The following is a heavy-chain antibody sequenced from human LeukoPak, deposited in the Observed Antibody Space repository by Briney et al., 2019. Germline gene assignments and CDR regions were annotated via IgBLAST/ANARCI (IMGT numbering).Heavy chain of an antibody. V-gene: IGHV3-21*01. D-gene: IGHD5-24*01. J-gene: IGHJ4*02. CDR2: ISSSSSYI. Sequence: GGSLRLSCAASGFTFSSYSMNWVRQARGKGLEWVSSISSSSSYIYYADSVKGRFTISRDNAKNSLYLQMNSLRAEDTAVYYCAREWGWLQPFDYWGQGTLVTVSS. CDR3: AREWGWLQPFDY. CDR1: GFTFSSYS.